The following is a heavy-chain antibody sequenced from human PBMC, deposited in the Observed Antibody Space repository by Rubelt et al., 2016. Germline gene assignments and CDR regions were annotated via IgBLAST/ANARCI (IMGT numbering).Heavy chain of an antibody. J-gene: IGHJ4*02. D-gene: IGHD4-17*01. CDR1: GFSLSRGVGV. Sequence: KDSGHTLVKPTQTLTLTCTFSGFSLSRGVGVGWIRQPPGKGLEWIGRIHDSGPTYYNPSHTSRVTIPVDTSRNQFSLKLTPVTAADTAVYYCARQSGYGDQINYWGQGTLVTVSS. CDR3: ARQSGYGDQINY. V-gene: IGHV4-39*01. CDR2: IHDSGPT.